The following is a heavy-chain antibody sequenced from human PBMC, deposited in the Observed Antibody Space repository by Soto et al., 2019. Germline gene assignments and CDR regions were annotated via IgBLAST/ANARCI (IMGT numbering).Heavy chain of an antibody. Sequence: SETLSLTCTVSGGSISSYYWSWIRQPAGKGLEWIGRIYTHGTTNYNPSLKSRVTVSVDTSKNQLSLKLTSVTAADTAVYYCAREEDSYGTGSYSNKYNWFDPRGQATLVTVS. J-gene: IGHJ5*02. CDR1: GGSISSYY. CDR3: AREEDSYGTGSYSNKYNWFDP. V-gene: IGHV4-4*07. D-gene: IGHD3-10*01. CDR2: IYTHGTT.